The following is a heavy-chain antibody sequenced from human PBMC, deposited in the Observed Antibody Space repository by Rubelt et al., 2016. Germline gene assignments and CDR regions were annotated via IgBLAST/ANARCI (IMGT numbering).Heavy chain of an antibody. CDR2: SNVRGST. CDR3: AGGKDRRWFGP. CDR1: GGSFSGYY. V-gene: IGHV4-34*01. Sequence: QVQLRQWGAGLLKPSETLSLTCAVYGGSFSGYYWTWIRQPPGKGLEWIGESNVRGSTNYNPSLKSRVTISVDTSKNQFSLRLSAVTAADTAVYYCAGGKDRRWFGPWGQGILVTVSS. J-gene: IGHJ5*02.